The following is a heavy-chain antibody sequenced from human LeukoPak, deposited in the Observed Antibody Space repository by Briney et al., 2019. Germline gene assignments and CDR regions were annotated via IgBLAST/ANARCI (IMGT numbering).Heavy chain of an antibody. J-gene: IGHJ4*02. CDR2: ISPIFGPP. CDR3: AREVQPHCSTTSCSGNY. V-gene: IGHV1-69*05. CDR1: GGTFSIYA. Sequence: ASVKVSCXASGGTFSIYAMNWVRQAPGQGLEWMGRISPIFGPPIYAQEFQGRITIITDQSTNMAYMELSSLRSEDTAVYYCAREVQPHCSTTSCSGNYWGQGTLVTVSS. D-gene: IGHD2-2*01.